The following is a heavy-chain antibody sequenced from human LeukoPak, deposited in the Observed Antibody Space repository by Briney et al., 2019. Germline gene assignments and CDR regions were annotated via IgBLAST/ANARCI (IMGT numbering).Heavy chain of an antibody. D-gene: IGHD2-2*01. CDR3: AKEIGSRQPFDH. V-gene: IGHV3-23*01. J-gene: IGHJ4*02. CDR2: ISANGENT. Sequence: PGGSLRLSCTDSGFILSNFGMAWVRQAPGRGLDWVSAISANGENTYYADSVKGRFTISRDNSKNTLYLQMNSLRAEDTALYYCAKEIGSRQPFDHWGQGTLVTVSS. CDR1: GFILSNFG.